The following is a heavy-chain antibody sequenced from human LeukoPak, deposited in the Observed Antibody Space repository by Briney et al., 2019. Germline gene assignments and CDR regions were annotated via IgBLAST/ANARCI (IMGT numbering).Heavy chain of an antibody. CDR2: INPNNGGA. V-gene: IGHV1-2*02. D-gene: IGHD4-17*01. Sequence: ASVKVSCKASGYTFTDYFLHWVRQAPGQGLEWMGWINPNNGGALHAQKFQGRVTMTRDSSISTAYMELNGLMSDDTAVYFCARDDYGDLQYFENWGQGTLVTVSP. CDR1: GYTFTDYF. CDR3: ARDDYGDLQYFEN. J-gene: IGHJ4*02.